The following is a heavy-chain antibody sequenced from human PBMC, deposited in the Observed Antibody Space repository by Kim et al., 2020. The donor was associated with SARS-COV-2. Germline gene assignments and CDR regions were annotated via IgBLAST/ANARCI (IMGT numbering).Heavy chain of an antibody. CDR3: ARAPWLLPDY. V-gene: IGHV4-59*13. J-gene: IGHJ4*02. CDR1: GGSITNYF. Sequence: SETLSLTCTVSGGSITNYFWSWIRQPPGKGLEWIGHIYYSGSTNYNPSLKSRVTISVDTSKNQFSLKLSSVTAADTAVYYCARAPWLLPDYWGQGTLVNVSS. D-gene: IGHD2-15*01. CDR2: IYYSGST.